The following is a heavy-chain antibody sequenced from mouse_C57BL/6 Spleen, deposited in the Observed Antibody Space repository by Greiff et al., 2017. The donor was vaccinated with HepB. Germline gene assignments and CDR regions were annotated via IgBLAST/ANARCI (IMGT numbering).Heavy chain of an antibody. D-gene: IGHD2-5*01. CDR2: IYPRSGNT. CDR1: GYTFTSYG. Sequence: QVQLQQSGAELARPGASVKLSCKASGYTFTSYGISWVKQRTGQGLEWIGEIYPRSGNTYYNEKFKGKATLTADKSSSTAYMELRSLTSEDSAVYFCARDYSNYGYYAMDYWGQGTSVTVS. V-gene: IGHV1-81*01. J-gene: IGHJ4*01. CDR3: ARDYSNYGYYAMDY.